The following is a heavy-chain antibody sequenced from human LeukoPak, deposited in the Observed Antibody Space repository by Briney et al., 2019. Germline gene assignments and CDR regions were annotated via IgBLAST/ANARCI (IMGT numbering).Heavy chain of an antibody. Sequence: SETLSLTCAVYGGSFSGYYWSWIRQPPGKGLEWIGEINHSGSTNYNPSLKSRVTISVDTSKNQFSLKLSSVTAADTAVYYCARGCCDYVWGSYRTMNAFDIWGQGTMVTVSS. V-gene: IGHV4-34*01. D-gene: IGHD3-16*02. CDR2: INHSGST. CDR3: ARGCCDYVWGSYRTMNAFDI. J-gene: IGHJ3*02. CDR1: GGSFSGYY.